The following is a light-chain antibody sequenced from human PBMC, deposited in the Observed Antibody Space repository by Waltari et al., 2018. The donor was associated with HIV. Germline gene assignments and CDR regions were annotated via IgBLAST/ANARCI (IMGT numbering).Light chain of an antibody. CDR3: QSYDSRLSAWV. CDR2: ASN. V-gene: IGLV1-40*01. J-gene: IGLJ3*02. CDR1: NSNIGSTYD. Sequence: QSVLTQPPSVSGAPGQRVTISCTGSNSNIGSTYDVHWYQLLPGKAPKLLINASNIRPSGVPDGFSGSRSGASASLAITGLQAEDESDYSCQSYDSRLSAWVFGGGTKVTVL.